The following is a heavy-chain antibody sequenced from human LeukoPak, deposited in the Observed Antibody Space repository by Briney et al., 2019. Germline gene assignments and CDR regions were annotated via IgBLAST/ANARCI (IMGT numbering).Heavy chain of an antibody. V-gene: IGHV4-4*02. Sequence: SETLSLTCSVSGGSISSSNWWSWVRQPPGKGLEWIGEIYHSGSTNYNPSLKSRVTISVDKSKNQFSLKLSSVTAADTAVYYCARDGGSGYYYYYMDVWGKGTTVTISS. CDR3: ARDGGSGYYYYYMDV. J-gene: IGHJ6*03. CDR1: GGSISSSNW. CDR2: IYHSGST. D-gene: IGHD3-10*01.